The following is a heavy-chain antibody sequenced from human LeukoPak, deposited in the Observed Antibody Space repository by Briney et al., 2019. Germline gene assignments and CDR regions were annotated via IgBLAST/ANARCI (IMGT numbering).Heavy chain of an antibody. CDR3: ARREVGATTYHFDY. CDR1: GGSISTYY. Sequence: SETLSLTCTVSGGSISTYYWSWIRQPPGKGLEWIAYIDNSGSTNYNPSLKSRVTISVDTSKNQFSLKLSSVTAADTAEYYCARREVGATTYHFDYWGQGTLVTVSS. J-gene: IGHJ4*02. CDR2: IDNSGST. D-gene: IGHD1-26*01. V-gene: IGHV4-59*01.